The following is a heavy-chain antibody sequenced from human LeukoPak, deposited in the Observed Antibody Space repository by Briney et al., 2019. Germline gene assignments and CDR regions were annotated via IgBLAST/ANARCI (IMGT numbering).Heavy chain of an antibody. Sequence: PGGSLRLSCAASGFTFSSYVMSWVRQAPGKGLEWVSGISGRGGNTYYADSVQGRFTISRDNSKNTLYLQMNSLRAEDTAVYYCAKGWLLTPADYWGQGTLVTVSS. D-gene: IGHD5-12*01. CDR2: ISGRGGNT. CDR3: AKGWLLTPADY. J-gene: IGHJ4*02. V-gene: IGHV3-23*01. CDR1: GFTFSSYV.